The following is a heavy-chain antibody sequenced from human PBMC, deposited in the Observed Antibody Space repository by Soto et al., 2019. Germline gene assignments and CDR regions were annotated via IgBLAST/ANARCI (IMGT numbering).Heavy chain of an antibody. J-gene: IGHJ6*02. CDR2: ISGSGGST. Sequence: GGSLRLSCAASGFTFSSYAMSWVRQAPGKGLEWVSVISGSGGSTYYADSVKGRFTISRDKSKNTLYLQMSSLRAEDTAVYYCAKDRVGVVSRRHDYNYHGMDVWGQGTTVTVSS. CDR1: GFTFSSYA. V-gene: IGHV3-23*01. D-gene: IGHD3-3*01. CDR3: AKDRVGVVSRRHDYNYHGMDV.